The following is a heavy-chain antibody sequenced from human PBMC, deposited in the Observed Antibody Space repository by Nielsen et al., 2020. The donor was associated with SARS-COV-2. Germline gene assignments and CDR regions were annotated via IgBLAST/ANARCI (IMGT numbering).Heavy chain of an antibody. Sequence: GESLKISCAASGFTFSSYEMNWVRQAPGKGLEWVSYVSSSGSTIYYADSVKGRFTISRDNAKNSLYLQMNSLRAEDTAVYYCARDIVARYYYYGMDVWGQGTTVTVSS. D-gene: IGHD5-12*01. J-gene: IGHJ6*02. CDR3: ARDIVARYYYYGMDV. V-gene: IGHV3-48*03. CDR2: VSSSGSTI. CDR1: GFTFSSYE.